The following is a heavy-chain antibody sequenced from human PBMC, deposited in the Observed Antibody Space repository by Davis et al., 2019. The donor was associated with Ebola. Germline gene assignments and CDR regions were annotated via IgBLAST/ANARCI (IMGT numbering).Heavy chain of an antibody. CDR3: VKTPSSSWYRAKYYFDY. CDR2: ISGNSHNI. Sequence: GESLKISCAASRFTVSSYARGWVREAPGKGLEWVSTISGNSHNIHYADSVEGRFTISRDNSQNTLYLQMSSLRAEDTAVYYCVKTPSSSWYRAKYYFDYWGQGTLVAVSS. D-gene: IGHD6-13*01. J-gene: IGHJ4*02. V-gene: IGHV3-23*01. CDR1: RFTVSSYA.